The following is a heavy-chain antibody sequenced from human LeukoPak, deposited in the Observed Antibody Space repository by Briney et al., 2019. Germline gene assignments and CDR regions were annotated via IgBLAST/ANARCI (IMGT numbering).Heavy chain of an antibody. Sequence: PSETLSLTCTVSGGSISSGGYYWSWIRQPPGKGLEWIGNIYQSGSTSYNPSLTSRVTISVDSSKNELSLSLNSVTAADTAVYYCARGGSGWPFDYWGQGTLVTVSS. J-gene: IGHJ4*02. V-gene: IGHV4-30-2*01. CDR3: ARGGSGWPFDY. CDR1: GGSISSGGYY. CDR2: IYQSGST. D-gene: IGHD6-19*01.